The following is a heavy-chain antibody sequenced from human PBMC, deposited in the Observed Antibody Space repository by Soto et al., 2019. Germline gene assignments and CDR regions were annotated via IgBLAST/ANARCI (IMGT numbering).Heavy chain of an antibody. CDR3: AKDMSLGVSTPDY. CDR1: GFTFDDYA. Sequence: EVQLVESGGGLVQPGGSLRLSCAASGFTFDDYAMHWVRQAPGKGLEWVSGINCNSGVKGYADSVKGRFTISRDNAKNYLYLQMNRLTAEDTALYYCAKDMSLGVSTPDYWGQGTLVNVSS. CDR2: INCNSGVK. D-gene: IGHD2-2*01. J-gene: IGHJ4*02. V-gene: IGHV3-9*01.